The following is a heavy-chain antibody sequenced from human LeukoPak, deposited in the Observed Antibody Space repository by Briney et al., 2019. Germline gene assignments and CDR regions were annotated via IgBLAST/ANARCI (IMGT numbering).Heavy chain of an antibody. CDR2: ISRNGNIK. Sequence: PGGSLRLSCAASGFTFSSYAMHWVRQAPGKGLEYVSVISRNGNIKNYGNSLKGRFTVSRDNSKNTLSLQMDSLRAEDMALYYCARGGQLVTHWYFGLWGRGTLVTVSS. CDR3: ARGGQLVTHWYFGL. D-gene: IGHD2-2*01. CDR1: GFTFSSYA. J-gene: IGHJ2*01. V-gene: IGHV3-64*01.